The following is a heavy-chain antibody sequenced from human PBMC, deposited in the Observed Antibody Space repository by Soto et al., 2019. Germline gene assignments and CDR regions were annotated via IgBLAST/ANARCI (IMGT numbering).Heavy chain of an antibody. CDR1: GGSFSGYY. V-gene: IGHV4-34*01. CDR3: AICIAAAGTTLYNWFDP. D-gene: IGHD6-13*01. Sequence: QVQLQQWGAGLLKPSETLSLTCAVYGGSFSGYYWSWIRQPPGKGLEWIGEINHSGSTNYNPSLKSRVPIPVDTSKNQFALKLSSVTAADTAVYYCAICIAAAGTTLYNWFDPWGQGTLVTVSS. CDR2: INHSGST. J-gene: IGHJ5*02.